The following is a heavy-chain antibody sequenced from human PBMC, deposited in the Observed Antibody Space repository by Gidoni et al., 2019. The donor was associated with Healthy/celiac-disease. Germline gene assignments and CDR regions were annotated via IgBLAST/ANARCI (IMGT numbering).Heavy chain of an antibody. CDR1: GFTFRSYW. V-gene: IGHV3-74*01. CDR3: ARAYCGGDCYSRYYYYYGMDV. Sequence: EVQLVESGGGLAQPGVSLRLCCAASGFTFRSYWMPWVRQAPGKGLVWVSRINSDGSSTSYADSVKGRFTISRDNAKNTLYLQMNSLRAEDTAVYYCARAYCGGDCYSRYYYYYGMDVWGQGTTVTVSS. J-gene: IGHJ6*02. D-gene: IGHD2-21*02. CDR2: INSDGSST.